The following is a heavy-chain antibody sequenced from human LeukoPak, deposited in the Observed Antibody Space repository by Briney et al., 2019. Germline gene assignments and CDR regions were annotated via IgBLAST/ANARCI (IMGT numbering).Heavy chain of an antibody. J-gene: IGHJ6*02. V-gene: IGHV4-4*02. Sequence: SETLSLTCAVSGGSISSSNWWSWVRQPPGKGLEWIGEIYHSGSTNYNPSLKGRVTISVDKSKNQFTLKLSSVTAADTAVYYCARIRGVYYYGMDVWGQGTTVTVSS. CDR2: IYHSGST. CDR1: GGSISSSNW. CDR3: ARIRGVYYYGMDV. D-gene: IGHD3-16*01.